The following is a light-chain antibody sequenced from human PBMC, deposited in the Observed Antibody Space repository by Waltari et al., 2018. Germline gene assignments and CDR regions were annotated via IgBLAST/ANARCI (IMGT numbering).Light chain of an antibody. CDR3: QQSDSTPPYT. V-gene: IGKV1-39*01. CDR2: AAS. Sequence: DIQMTQSPSSLSASVGDRVTITCRASQSISSYLNWYQQKPGKAPKLLIYAASSLQSGVPSRFSGSRSCTDFTLTISSLQPEDFATYYCQQSDSTPPYTFGQGTKLEIK. CDR1: QSISSY. J-gene: IGKJ2*01.